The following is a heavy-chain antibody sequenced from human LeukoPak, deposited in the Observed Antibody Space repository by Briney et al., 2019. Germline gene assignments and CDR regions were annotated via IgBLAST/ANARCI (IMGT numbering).Heavy chain of an antibody. CDR3: ARQSGSSSENYYYYYMDV. CDR1: GGSISSSSYY. J-gene: IGHJ6*03. V-gene: IGHV4-39*01. D-gene: IGHD6-6*01. CDR2: IYYSGST. Sequence: SETLSLTCTVSGGSISSSSYYWGWIRRPPGKGLEWIGSIYYSGSTYYNPSLKSRVTISVDTSKNQFSLKLSSVTAADTAVYYCARQSGSSSENYYYYYMDVWGKGTTVTVSS.